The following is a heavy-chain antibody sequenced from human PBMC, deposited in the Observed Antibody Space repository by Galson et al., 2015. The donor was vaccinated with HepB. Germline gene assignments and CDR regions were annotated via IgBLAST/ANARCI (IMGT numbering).Heavy chain of an antibody. Sequence: SLRLSCAASGFTFSSYWMSWVRQAPGKGLEWVANIKQDGSEKYYVDSVKGRFTISRDNAKNSLYLQMNSLRAEDTAVYYCASSITIFGVFRFDPWGQGTLVTVSS. CDR3: ASSITIFGVFRFDP. CDR1: GFTFSSYW. D-gene: IGHD3-3*01. CDR2: IKQDGSEK. J-gene: IGHJ5*02. V-gene: IGHV3-7*01.